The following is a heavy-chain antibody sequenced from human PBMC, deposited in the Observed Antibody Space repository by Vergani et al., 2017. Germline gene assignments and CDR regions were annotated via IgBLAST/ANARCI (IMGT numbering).Heavy chain of an antibody. CDR3: VRYYYDSSGYYYFDY. V-gene: IGHV3-21*01. D-gene: IGHD3-22*01. CDR1: GFTFSSYS. Sequence: EVQLVESGGGLVKPGGSLRLSCAASGFTFSSYSMNWVRQAPGKGLEWVSSISSSSSYIYYADSVKGRFTLSRDNAKNSLYLQMNSLRAEDTAVYYCVRYYYDSSGYYYFDYWGQGTLVTVSS. CDR2: ISSSSSYI. J-gene: IGHJ4*02.